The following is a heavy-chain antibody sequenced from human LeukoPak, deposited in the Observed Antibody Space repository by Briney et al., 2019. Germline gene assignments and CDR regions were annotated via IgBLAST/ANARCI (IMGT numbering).Heavy chain of an antibody. D-gene: IGHD6-13*01. CDR3: AREGGGSWYRRHYYYMDV. V-gene: IGHV1-69*05. CDR2: IIPIFGTA. J-gene: IGHJ6*03. CDR1: GGTFSSYA. Sequence: SVKVSCKASGGTFSSYAISWVRQAPGQGLEWMGGIIPIFGTANYAQKFQGRVTITTDESTSTAYMELSSLRSEDTAVYYCAREGGGSWYRRHYYYMDVWGKGTTVTVSS.